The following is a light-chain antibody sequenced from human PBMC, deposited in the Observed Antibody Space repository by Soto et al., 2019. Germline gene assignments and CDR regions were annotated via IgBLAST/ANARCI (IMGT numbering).Light chain of an antibody. CDR2: EVT. CDR1: SSDVGAYNY. V-gene: IGLV2-8*01. Sequence: QSALTQPPSASGSPGQSVTISCTGTSSDVGAYNYVSWYQQHAGKAPKLVIYEVTKRPSGVPDRFSGSKSANTASLTVSGLQAEDEADYYCSSFASSNTWVLGGGTKVTLL. J-gene: IGLJ3*02. CDR3: SSFASSNTWV.